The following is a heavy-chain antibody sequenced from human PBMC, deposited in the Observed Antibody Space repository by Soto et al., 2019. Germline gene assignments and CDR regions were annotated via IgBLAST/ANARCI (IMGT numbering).Heavy chain of an antibody. CDR1: GFTFSNYA. CDR2: ISGSSRST. CDR3: ARDGGNICSGGSCYFQAPDY. V-gene: IGHV3-23*01. Sequence: EVQLLESGGGSVQPGGSLRLSCSASGFTFSNYAMSWVRQAPGKGLEWVASISGSSRSTNYADSVKGRFTISRDNSKNTLAVQMSSLRAEDTAVYYCARDGGNICSGGSCYFQAPDYWGQGTLVTVSP. D-gene: IGHD2-15*01. J-gene: IGHJ4*02.